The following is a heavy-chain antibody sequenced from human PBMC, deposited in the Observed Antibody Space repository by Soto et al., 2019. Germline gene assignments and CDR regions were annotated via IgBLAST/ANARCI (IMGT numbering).Heavy chain of an antibody. D-gene: IGHD3-10*01. CDR3: ARDSMVRGVILYYFDY. J-gene: IGHJ4*02. CDR2: ISYDGSNK. CDR1: GFTFSSYA. Sequence: GGSLRLSCAASGFTFSSYAMHWVRQAPGKGLEWVAVISYDGSNKYYADSVKGRFTISRDNSKNTLYLQMNSLRAEDTAVYYCARDSMVRGVILYYFDYWGQGTLVTISS. V-gene: IGHV3-30-3*01.